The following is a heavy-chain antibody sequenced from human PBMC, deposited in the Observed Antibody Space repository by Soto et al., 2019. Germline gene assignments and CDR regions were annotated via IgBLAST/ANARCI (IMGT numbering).Heavy chain of an antibody. Sequence: QVQLVESGGGVVQPGRSLRLSCAASGFTFSSYGMHWVRQAPGKGLEWVAVISYDGSNKYYADSVKGRFTISRDNSKNTLYLQMNSLRAEVTAVYYCAKDPASRVGATEYYFDYWGQGTLVTVSS. CDR1: GFTFSSYG. D-gene: IGHD1-26*01. V-gene: IGHV3-30*18. CDR2: ISYDGSNK. CDR3: AKDPASRVGATEYYFDY. J-gene: IGHJ4*02.